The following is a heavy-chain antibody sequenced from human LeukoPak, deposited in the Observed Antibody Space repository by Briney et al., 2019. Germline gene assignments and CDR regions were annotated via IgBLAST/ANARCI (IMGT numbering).Heavy chain of an antibody. CDR1: GFTFSDYY. D-gene: IGHD1-26*01. Sequence: GGSLRLSCAACGFTFSDYYMSWIRQAPGKGLEWVSYISSSSSYIYYADSVRGRFTISRDNAKNSLYLQMNSLRAEDTAVYYCAKDTAYSGSPQGYFDYWGQGTLVTVSS. V-gene: IGHV3-11*06. CDR3: AKDTAYSGSPQGYFDY. J-gene: IGHJ4*02. CDR2: ISSSSSYI.